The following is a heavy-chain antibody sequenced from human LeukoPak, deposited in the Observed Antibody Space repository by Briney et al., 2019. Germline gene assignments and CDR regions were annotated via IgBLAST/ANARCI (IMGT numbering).Heavy chain of an antibody. CDR3: AKFACSGGSCRDVDY. CDR1: GFAFNTYG. Sequence: GGSLRLSCAASGFAFNTYGMHWVRQAPGKGLEWVASISSDGSKKFYADSVKGRFTISRDNSKNTLYLQMNSPRAEDTAVYYCAKFACSGGSCRDVDYWGQGTLVTVSS. D-gene: IGHD2-15*01. CDR2: ISSDGSKK. V-gene: IGHV3-30*02. J-gene: IGHJ4*02.